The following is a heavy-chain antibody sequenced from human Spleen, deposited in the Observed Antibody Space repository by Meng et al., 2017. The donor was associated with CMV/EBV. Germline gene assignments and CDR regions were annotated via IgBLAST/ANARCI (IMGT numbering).Heavy chain of an antibody. Sequence: GGSLRLSCVGSGYSFGNYAMHWVRQAPGKGLEWVAVISYDGDKKFYTDSVKGRFTISRDNSKNTLILQMNSLRTEDTAVYYCVKGAGWTFDYWGQGTLVTVSS. CDR3: VKGAGWTFDY. D-gene: IGHD1-14*01. CDR2: ISYDGDKK. CDR1: GYSFGNYA. V-gene: IGHV3-30*04. J-gene: IGHJ4*02.